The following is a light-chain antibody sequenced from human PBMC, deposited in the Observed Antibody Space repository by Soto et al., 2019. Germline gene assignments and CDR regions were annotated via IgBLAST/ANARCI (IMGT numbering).Light chain of an antibody. CDR1: QSVSSN. V-gene: IGKV3-15*01. J-gene: IGKJ5*01. CDR3: QQYNNWPLT. CDR2: GAS. Sequence: EIVMTQSPATLSVSPGERATLSCRASQSVSSNLAWYQQKPGQAPRLLIYGASTTPTGIPARFSGSGSGTEFTLTISSLQSEDFAVYYCQQYNNWPLTFGQGTRLEIK.